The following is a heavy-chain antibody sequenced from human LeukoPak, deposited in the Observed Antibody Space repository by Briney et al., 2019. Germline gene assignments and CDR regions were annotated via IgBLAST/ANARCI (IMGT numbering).Heavy chain of an antibody. D-gene: IGHD1-14*01. CDR2: INWNGGST. CDR1: GFTFDDYG. J-gene: IGHJ6*02. V-gene: IGHV3-20*01. Sequence: PGGSLRLSCAASGFTFDDYGMSWVRQAPGKGLEWVSGINWNGGSTGYADSVKGRFTISRDNAKNSLYLQMNSLRAEDTALYHCARGGGRNYYYGMDVWGQGATVTVSS. CDR3: ARGGGRNYYYGMDV.